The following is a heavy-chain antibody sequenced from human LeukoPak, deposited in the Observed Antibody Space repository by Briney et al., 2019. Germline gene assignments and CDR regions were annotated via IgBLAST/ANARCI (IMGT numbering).Heavy chain of an antibody. D-gene: IGHD4-17*01. J-gene: IGHJ4*02. CDR2: INHSGST. V-gene: IGHV4-34*01. CDR3: ARVYYGDYERYYFDY. CDR1: GGSLSGYY. Sequence: SETLSLTCAVYGGSLSGYYWSWIRQPPGKGLEWIGEINHSGSTNYNPSLKSRVTISVDTSKNQFSLKLSSVTAADTAVYYCARVYYGDYERYYFDYWGQGTLVTVSS.